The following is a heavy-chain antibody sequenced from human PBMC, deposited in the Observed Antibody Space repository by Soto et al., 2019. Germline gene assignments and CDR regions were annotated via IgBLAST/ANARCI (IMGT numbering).Heavy chain of an antibody. Sequence: LXLTFTVSGGSISISSYYWGWIRQPPGKGLEWIGSIYYSGSTYYNPSLKSRVTISVDTSKNQFSLKLSSVTAADTAVYYCARRVAVAGTTKAFDIWGQGTMVTVSS. J-gene: IGHJ3*02. D-gene: IGHD6-19*01. V-gene: IGHV4-39*01. CDR3: ARRVAVAGTTKAFDI. CDR1: GGSISISSYY. CDR2: IYYSGST.